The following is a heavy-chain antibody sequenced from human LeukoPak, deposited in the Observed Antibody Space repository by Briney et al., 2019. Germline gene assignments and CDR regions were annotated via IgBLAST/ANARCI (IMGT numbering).Heavy chain of an antibody. CDR1: GYTFTGYY. V-gene: IGHV1-2*02. Sequence: GASVKVSCKASGYTFTGYYMHWVRQAPGQGLEWMGWINPNSGGTNYVQKFQGRVTMTRDTSISTAYMELSRLRSDDTAVYYCARDVSPGIAVAVVLDPWGQGTLVTVSS. CDR2: INPNSGGT. J-gene: IGHJ5*02. D-gene: IGHD6-19*01. CDR3: ARDVSPGIAVAVVLDP.